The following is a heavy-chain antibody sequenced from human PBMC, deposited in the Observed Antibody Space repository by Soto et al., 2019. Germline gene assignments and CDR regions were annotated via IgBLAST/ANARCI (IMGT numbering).Heavy chain of an antibody. Sequence: PGGSLRLSCVASGFTFSIYWMHWVRQAPGTGLVWVSRINSDGSSTSYADSVKGRFTISRDNAKNTLYLQMNSLRAEDTAVYYCARDLRGVTVTNFFDYWGQGTLVTVSS. D-gene: IGHD4-17*01. CDR1: GFTFSIYW. J-gene: IGHJ4*02. CDR2: INSDGSST. CDR3: ARDLRGVTVTNFFDY. V-gene: IGHV3-74*01.